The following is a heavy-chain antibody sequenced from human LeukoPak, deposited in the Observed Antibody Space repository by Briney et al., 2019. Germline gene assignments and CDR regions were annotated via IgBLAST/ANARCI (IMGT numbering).Heavy chain of an antibody. J-gene: IGHJ6*03. CDR2: ISSGSSSI. V-gene: IGHV3-21*01. CDR1: GFSLTAFG. D-gene: IGHD4-11*01. CDR3: ARVTNYYYYMDV. Sequence: PGGSLRLSCAVSGFSLTAFGMNWVRQAPGKGLEWVSSISSGSSSIYYADSVKGRFTISRDNTKNSLYLQMNSLGAEDTAVYYCARVTNYYYYMDVWGKGSSVTVSS.